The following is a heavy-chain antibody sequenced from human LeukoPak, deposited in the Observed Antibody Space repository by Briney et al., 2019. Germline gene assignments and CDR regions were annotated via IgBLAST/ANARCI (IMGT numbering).Heavy chain of an antibody. Sequence: PGGSLRLSCAASGFTFSSYWMIWVRQAPGKGLEWVANIKQDGSEKYYVDSVKGRFTISRDNAKNSVYLQMNSLRAEDTAVYYCAKDRQSGSDMVDYWGQGTLVTVSS. CDR3: AKDRQSGSDMVDY. CDR2: IKQDGSEK. CDR1: GFTFSSYW. D-gene: IGHD1-26*01. J-gene: IGHJ4*02. V-gene: IGHV3-7*03.